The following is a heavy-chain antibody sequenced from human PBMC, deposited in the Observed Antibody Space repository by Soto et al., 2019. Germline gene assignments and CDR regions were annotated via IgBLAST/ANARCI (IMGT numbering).Heavy chain of an antibody. CDR1: GYTFTGYY. D-gene: IGHD2-2*01. V-gene: IGHV1-2*04. CDR3: ARGAGVLVNRYYYYGMDV. Sequence: ASVKVSCKASGYTFTGYYMHWVRQAPGQGLEWMGWINPNSGGTNYAQKFQGWVTMTRDTSISTAYMELSRLRSDDTAVYYCARGAGVLVNRYYYYGMDVWGQGTTVTVSS. CDR2: INPNSGGT. J-gene: IGHJ6*02.